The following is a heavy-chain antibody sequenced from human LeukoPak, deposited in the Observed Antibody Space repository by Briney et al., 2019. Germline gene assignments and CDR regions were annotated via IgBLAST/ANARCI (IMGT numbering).Heavy chain of an antibody. CDR1: GYTFTDYY. CDR2: INPNSGGT. J-gene: IGHJ6*03. V-gene: IGHV1-2*02. CDR3: ARVPVNIVVVVAATERYYYYYMDV. Sequence: ASVTVSCKASGYTFTDYYILWVRQAPGQGLEWMGWINPNSGGTNYAQKFQGRVTMTRDTSISTAYMELSRLRSDDTAVYYCARVPVNIVVVVAATERYYYYYMDVWGKGTTVTVSS. D-gene: IGHD2-15*01.